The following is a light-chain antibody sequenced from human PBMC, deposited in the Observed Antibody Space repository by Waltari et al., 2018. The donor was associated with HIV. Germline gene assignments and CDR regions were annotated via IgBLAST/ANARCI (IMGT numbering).Light chain of an antibody. Sequence: QSVLTQPPSASGTPGQRVTISCSGSSSNIGSNYVYWYQLLPGTAPKLLIYRNNQRPSGVPDRFSGSKSGPSASLAISGLRSEDEADYYCAAWDDSLSGPVVFGGGTKLTVL. CDR2: RNN. CDR3: AAWDDSLSGPVV. CDR1: SSNIGSNY. J-gene: IGLJ2*01. V-gene: IGLV1-47*01.